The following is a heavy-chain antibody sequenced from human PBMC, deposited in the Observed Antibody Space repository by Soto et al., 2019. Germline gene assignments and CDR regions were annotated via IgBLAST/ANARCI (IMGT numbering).Heavy chain of an antibody. D-gene: IGHD6-6*01. V-gene: IGHV4-34*01. CDR1: GGSFSGYY. CDR2: INHSGST. Sequence: SETLSLTCAVYGGSFSGYYWSWIRQPPGKGLEWIGEINHSGSTNYNPSLKSRVTISVDTSKNQFSLKLSSVTAADTAVYYCARTGTAARDYYYYYGMDVWGQGTTVTVSS. CDR3: ARTGTAARDYYYYYGMDV. J-gene: IGHJ6*02.